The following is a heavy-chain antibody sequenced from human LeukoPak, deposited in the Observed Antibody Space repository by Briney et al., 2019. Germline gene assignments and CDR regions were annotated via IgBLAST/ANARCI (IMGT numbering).Heavy chain of an antibody. V-gene: IGHV1-69*06. D-gene: IGHD5-18*01. Sequence: SVKVSCKASGYTFTSYGINWVRQAPGQGLEWMGGIIPIFGTANYAQKFQGRVTITADKSTSTAYMELSSLRSEDTAVYYCAAPRTAAVPVYYMDVWGKGTTVTVSS. CDR2: IIPIFGTA. J-gene: IGHJ6*03. CDR1: GYTFTSYG. CDR3: AAPRTAAVPVYYMDV.